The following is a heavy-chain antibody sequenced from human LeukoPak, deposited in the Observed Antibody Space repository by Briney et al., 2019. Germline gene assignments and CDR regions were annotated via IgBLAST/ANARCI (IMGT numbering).Heavy chain of an antibody. CDR3: AHPGVLIPL. J-gene: IGHJ4*02. D-gene: IGHD7-27*01. Sequence: GGSLRLSCAASGFIFSNYAMSWVRQAPGKGLEWVSAISGSGGTTYYADSVKGRFTISRDNYKTTVYLQTSSLRVEDTAVYYCAHPGVLIPLWGQGTLVTVSS. CDR2: ISGSGGTT. V-gene: IGHV3-23*01. CDR1: GFIFSNYA.